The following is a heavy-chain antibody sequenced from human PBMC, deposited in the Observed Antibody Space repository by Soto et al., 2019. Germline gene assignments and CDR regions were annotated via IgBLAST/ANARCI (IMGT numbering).Heavy chain of an antibody. CDR2: ISYDGSNK. V-gene: IGHV3-30*18. CDR1: GFTFSSYG. D-gene: IGHD1-26*01. Sequence: QVQLVESGGGVVQPGRSLRLSCAASGFTFSSYGMHWVRQAPGKGLEWVAVISYDGSNKYYADSVKGRFTISRDNSKNTLYLQMNSLRAEDTAVYYCAKASPPYSGRYYEAGWEQDYWGQGTLVTVSS. CDR3: AKASPPYSGRYYEAGWEQDY. J-gene: IGHJ4*02.